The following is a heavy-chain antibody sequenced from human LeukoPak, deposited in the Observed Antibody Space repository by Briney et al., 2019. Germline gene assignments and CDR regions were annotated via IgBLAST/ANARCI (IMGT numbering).Heavy chain of an antibody. V-gene: IGHV3-23*01. CDR2: ISGSDNSP. J-gene: IGHJ3*02. Sequence: GGSLRLSCAASGLTLSSYAMNWVRQAPGKGLEWVSGISGSDNSPYYADSVKGRFTISRDNSKSTLHLQMNSLRAEDTAIYYCAKGRSTWYGDAFDIWGQGTMVTVSS. CDR1: GLTLSSYA. D-gene: IGHD1-14*01. CDR3: AKGRSTWYGDAFDI.